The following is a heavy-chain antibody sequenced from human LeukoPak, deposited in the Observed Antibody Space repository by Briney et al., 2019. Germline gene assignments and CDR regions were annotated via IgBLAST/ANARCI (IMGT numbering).Heavy chain of an antibody. V-gene: IGHV3-15*01. CDR2: IKSKTDGETI. CDR1: GFTFDIAW. D-gene: IGHD5-12*01. Sequence: GGSLRLSCAASGFTFDIAWMSWVRQAPGKGLEWVGRIKSKTDGETIDYAAPVKGRFTVSRDDSKNTLYLQMNNLKSEDPAVYYCTTSSSGYDHLLDYWGQGTLVTVSS. CDR3: TTSSSGYDHLLDY. J-gene: IGHJ4*02.